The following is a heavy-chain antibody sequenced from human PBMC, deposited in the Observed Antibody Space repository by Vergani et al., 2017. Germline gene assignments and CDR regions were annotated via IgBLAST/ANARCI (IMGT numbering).Heavy chain of an antibody. V-gene: IGHV4-31*03. CDR1: GAYVGSGGYY. CDR3: AREVGPITMVRGYYYYGMDV. CDR2: IYYSGTT. J-gene: IGHJ6*02. Sequence: QVQLQESGPGLVKASQTLSLTCSVSGAYVGSGGYYWSWVRQRPGMGLDWIGYIYYSGTTYYNPSLESRLTISLDTSENHLSLKLTSVTAADTAVYYCAREVGPITMVRGYYYYGMDVWGQGTTVTVSS. D-gene: IGHD3-10*01.